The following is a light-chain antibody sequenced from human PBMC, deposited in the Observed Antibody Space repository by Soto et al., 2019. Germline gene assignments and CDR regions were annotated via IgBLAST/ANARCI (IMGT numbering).Light chain of an antibody. J-gene: IGKJ5*01. CDR3: QQNYSITIT. CDR1: QRISTY. Sequence: DIQTTQSPSSLSASVRDRVTITCRSSQRISTYLNWYREKPGKDPDLLIYAASSLPTGVPPRFSGSGSGTDFNLTITGLQTEECATYDCQQNYSITITFGQGTRLEIK. V-gene: IGKV1-39*01. CDR2: AAS.